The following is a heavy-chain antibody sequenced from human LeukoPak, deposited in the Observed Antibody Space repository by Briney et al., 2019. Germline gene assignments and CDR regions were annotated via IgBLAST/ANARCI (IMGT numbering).Heavy chain of an antibody. CDR1: GFIASNKY. Sequence: PGGSLRLSCAASGFIASNKYMSWVRQAPGKGLEWVSTIRSDGTTDYADSVKGRFTISRDNSKNTLYLQMNSLRAEDTAVYYCARTRLDVAFDIWGQGTMVTVSS. CDR3: ARTRLDVAFDI. CDR2: IRSDGTT. V-gene: IGHV3-66*02. J-gene: IGHJ3*02. D-gene: IGHD6-19*01.